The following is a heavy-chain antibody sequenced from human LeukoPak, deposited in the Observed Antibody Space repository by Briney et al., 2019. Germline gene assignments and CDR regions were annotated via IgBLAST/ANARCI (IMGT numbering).Heavy chain of an antibody. CDR2: IFPSSGEI. CDR1: GFTFSTFA. V-gene: IGHV3-23*01. J-gene: IGHJ4*02. D-gene: IGHD5-18*01. Sequence: GGSLRLSCAASGFTFSTFAMIWVRQPPGKGLEWVSSIFPSSGEIHYADSVRGRFTISRDNSKSALFLQMNSLRVEDTAIYYCATYRQVLLPFESWGQGTLVTVSS. CDR3: ATYRQVLLPFES.